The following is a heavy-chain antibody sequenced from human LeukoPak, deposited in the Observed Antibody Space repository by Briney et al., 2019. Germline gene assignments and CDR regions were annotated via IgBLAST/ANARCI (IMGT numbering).Heavy chain of an antibody. Sequence: GGSLRLSCAASGFTFSSYGMNWVRQAPGKGLEWVAIIWYDGSNKYYADSVKGRFTISRDNSKNTLYLQMNSLRAEDTAVYYCARGATYAYYQDYWGQGTLVTVSS. D-gene: IGHD1-26*01. CDR3: ARGATYAYYQDY. CDR2: IWYDGSNK. V-gene: IGHV3-33*01. CDR1: GFTFSSYG. J-gene: IGHJ4*02.